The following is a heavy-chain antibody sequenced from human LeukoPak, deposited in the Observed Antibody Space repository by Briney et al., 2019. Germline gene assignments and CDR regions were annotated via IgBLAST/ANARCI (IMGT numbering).Heavy chain of an antibody. CDR3: ARDGRTRYLDWLFDF. V-gene: IGHV3-30*19. CDR2: ISYDASNK. Sequence: GGSLRLSCAASGFTFSSYGMHWVRQAPGKGLEWVAIISYDASNKYYADSVKGRFTISRDNSKNTLHLEMNSLRAEDTAVYYCARDGRTRYLDWLFDFWGQGTLVTVSS. J-gene: IGHJ4*02. CDR1: GFTFSSYG. D-gene: IGHD3-9*01.